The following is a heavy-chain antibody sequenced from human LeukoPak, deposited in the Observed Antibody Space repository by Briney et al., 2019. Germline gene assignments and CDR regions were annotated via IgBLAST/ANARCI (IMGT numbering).Heavy chain of an antibody. Sequence: GASVKVSCKASGYTFTSYYMHWVRQAPGQRLEWMGVINPSGGGTAYARKFQGRVTMTRETSTSTLYMELSSLRSDDTDIYYCAREGGSPYCTDGGCTYYFFTDVWGKGTTVTVSS. V-gene: IGHV1-46*01. CDR3: AREGGSPYCTDGGCTYYFFTDV. CDR1: GYTFTSYY. D-gene: IGHD2-8*01. CDR2: INPSGGGT. J-gene: IGHJ6*03.